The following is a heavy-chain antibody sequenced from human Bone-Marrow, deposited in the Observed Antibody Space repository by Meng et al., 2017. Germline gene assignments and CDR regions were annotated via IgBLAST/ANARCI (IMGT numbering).Heavy chain of an antibody. CDR1: GGAISSGCYY. CDR3: ARVGYSGSRVTSYYFNY. J-gene: IGHJ4*02. Sequence: GQGHESGPGPVKPSSTLSLACPATGGAISSGCYYWSWIRQHPGKGLEWNGYIYYSGSTYYNPSLKSLVTISVDTSKNQFSLKLSSVAAADTAEYYCARVGYSGSRVTSYYFNYWGQGTLVTVSS. D-gene: IGHD1-26*01. V-gene: IGHV4-31*01. CDR2: IYYSGST.